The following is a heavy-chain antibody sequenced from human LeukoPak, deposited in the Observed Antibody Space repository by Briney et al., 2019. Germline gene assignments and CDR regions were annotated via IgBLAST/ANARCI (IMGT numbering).Heavy chain of an antibody. J-gene: IGHJ1*01. CDR3: ATYYYDSGGFHFHH. D-gene: IGHD3-22*01. CDR1: GFTFSTYG. CDR2: TWYDGSNK. V-gene: IGHV3-33*01. Sequence: GRSLRLSCAASGFTFSTYGMQWVRQAPGKGLEWVAVTWYDGSNKYYADSVKGRFTISRDNAKNTLYLQMNSLRAEDTAVYYCATYYYDSGGFHFHHWGQGTLVTVSS.